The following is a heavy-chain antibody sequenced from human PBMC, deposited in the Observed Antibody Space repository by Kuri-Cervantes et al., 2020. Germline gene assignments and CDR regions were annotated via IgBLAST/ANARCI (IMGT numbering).Heavy chain of an antibody. V-gene: IGHV3-13*01. D-gene: IGHD3-22*01. CDR3: ASRYYDSSGYYW. Sequence: GESLKISCAASGFTFSSYDMHWVRQATGKGLEWVPAIGTAGDTYYPGSVKGRFTISRENAKNSLYLQMNSLRSEDTAVYYCASRYYDSSGYYWWGQGTLVTVSS. J-gene: IGHJ4*02. CDR2: IGTAGDT. CDR1: GFTFSSYD.